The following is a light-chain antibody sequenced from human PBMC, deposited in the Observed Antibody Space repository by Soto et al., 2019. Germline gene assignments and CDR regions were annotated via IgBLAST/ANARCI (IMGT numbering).Light chain of an antibody. CDR2: YDS. CDR1: NIGNKR. Sequence: SYELTQPPSVSVAPEKTATITCGGNNIGNKRVHWYRQKPGQDPVLVISYDSDRPSGIPERFSGSNSGNTATLTISRVEDGDEADYYCQVWDIMTDNYVFGPGTKLTVL. V-gene: IGLV3-21*04. J-gene: IGLJ1*01. CDR3: QVWDIMTDNYV.